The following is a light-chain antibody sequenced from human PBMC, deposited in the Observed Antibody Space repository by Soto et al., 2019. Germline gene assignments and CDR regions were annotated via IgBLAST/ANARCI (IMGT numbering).Light chain of an antibody. V-gene: IGKV3-15*01. CDR2: GTS. CDR1: QSVSIN. Sequence: EIMMTQSQATLSVSPGERATLXWRASQSVSINLAWYQQKPGQAPRLLVYGTSTRATGTPARFSGSGSGTEFTLTISSLQPDDFATYYCQQYNSYPLTFGGGTKVDIK. J-gene: IGKJ4*01. CDR3: QQYNSYPLT.